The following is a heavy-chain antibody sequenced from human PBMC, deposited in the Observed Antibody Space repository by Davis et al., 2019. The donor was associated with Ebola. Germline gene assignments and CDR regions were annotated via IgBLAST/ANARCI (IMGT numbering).Heavy chain of an antibody. CDR2: INHSGST. CDR3: ASLTIFGVLDP. Sequence: SETLSLTCTVSGGSISSYYWSWIRQPPGKGLEWIGEINHSGSTNYNPSLKSRVTISVDTSKNQFSLKLSSVTAADTAVYYCASLTIFGVLDPWGQGTLVTVSS. J-gene: IGHJ5*02. D-gene: IGHD3-3*01. V-gene: IGHV4-34*01. CDR1: GGSISSYY.